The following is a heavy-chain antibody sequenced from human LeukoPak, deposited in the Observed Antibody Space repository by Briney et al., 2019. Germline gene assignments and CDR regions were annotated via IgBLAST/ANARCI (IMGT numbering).Heavy chain of an antibody. D-gene: IGHD6-6*01. V-gene: IGHV4-34*01. CDR3: ARDKATAARYGLDV. J-gene: IGHJ6*02. Sequence: PSETLSLTCAVYGGSFSGYYWNWIRQSPGKGLEWIGEINHSGSTNYNPSLKSRGTLSVDTSKNQVSLQLKSVTAADTAVYYCARDKATAARYGLDVWGQGTTVTVSS. CDR2: INHSGST. CDR1: GGSFSGYY.